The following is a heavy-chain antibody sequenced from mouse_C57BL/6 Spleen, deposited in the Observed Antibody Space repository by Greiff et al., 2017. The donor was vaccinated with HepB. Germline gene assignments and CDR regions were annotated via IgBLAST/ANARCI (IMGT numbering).Heavy chain of an antibody. J-gene: IGHJ2*01. Sequence: LEESGAELVKPGASVKISCKASGYAFSSYWMNWVKQRPGKGLEWIGQIYPGDGDTNYNGKFKGKATLTADKYSSTAYMQLSSLTSEDSAVYFCASHPVTGVDYWGQGTTLTVSS. CDR3: ASHPVTGVDY. CDR2: IYPGDGDT. D-gene: IGHD4-1*01. CDR1: GYAFSSYW. V-gene: IGHV1-80*01.